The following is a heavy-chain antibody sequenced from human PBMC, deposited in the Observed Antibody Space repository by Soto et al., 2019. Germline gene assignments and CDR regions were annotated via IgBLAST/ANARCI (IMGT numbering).Heavy chain of an antibody. CDR3: ARVPDR. J-gene: IGHJ5*02. CDR2: IHYSGST. CDR1: GGSISSTNYF. Sequence: SETLSLTCTVSGGSISSTNYFWGWIRQPPGKGLEWIGSIHYSGSTYYNPSLKSRVTVSVDTSKNQFSLKLTSVTAADTAVYYCARVPDRWGQGTLVTVSS. V-gene: IGHV4-39*01. D-gene: IGHD2-2*01.